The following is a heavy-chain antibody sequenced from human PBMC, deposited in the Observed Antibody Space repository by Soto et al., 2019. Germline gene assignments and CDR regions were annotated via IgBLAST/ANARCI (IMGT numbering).Heavy chain of an antibody. CDR2: MHYSGSV. CDR1: GGSISRYY. J-gene: IGHJ6*02. D-gene: IGHD3-10*01. V-gene: IGHV4-59*01. CDR3: AREGWVRGVILFGMDV. Sequence: SETLSLXCTVSGGSISRYYWSWIRQPPGKGLEWIGYMHYSGSVNYNPSLKSRVTIAVDTSKNQFSLKLSSVTAADTAVYYCAREGWVRGVILFGMDVWGQGTTVTVSS.